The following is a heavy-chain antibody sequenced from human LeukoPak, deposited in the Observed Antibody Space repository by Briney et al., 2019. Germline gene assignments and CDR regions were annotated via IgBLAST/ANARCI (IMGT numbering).Heavy chain of an antibody. D-gene: IGHD2-21*01. J-gene: IGHJ4*02. CDR2: MSSGGVSQ. CDR3: ARDVAPKGFDY. Sequence: GRSLRLSCVVSGFTFSSFAMHWVRQAPGKGLEWVAAMSSGGVSQQYADSVKGRFTISRDNSRDTLYLQMNSLKIEDTAVYYCARDVAPKGFDYWGQGTLVTVSS. V-gene: IGHV3-30-3*01. CDR1: GFTFSSFA.